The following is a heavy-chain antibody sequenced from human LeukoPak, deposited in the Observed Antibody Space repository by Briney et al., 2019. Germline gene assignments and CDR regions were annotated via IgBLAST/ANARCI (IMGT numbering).Heavy chain of an antibody. CDR3: ARVPSGGFPKD. CDR2: INPSGGST. CDR1: GYTFTGYY. V-gene: IGHV1-46*01. J-gene: IGHJ4*02. Sequence: ASVKVSCKASGYTFTGYYMHWVRQAPGQGLEWMGIINPSGGSTSYAQKFQGRVTMTRDVSTSTVYMELSSLRSEDTAVYCCARVPSGGFPKDWGQGTLVTVSS. D-gene: IGHD3-10*01.